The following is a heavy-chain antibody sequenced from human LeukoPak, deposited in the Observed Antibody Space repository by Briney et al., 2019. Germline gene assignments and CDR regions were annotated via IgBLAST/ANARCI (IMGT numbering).Heavy chain of an antibody. J-gene: IGHJ4*02. D-gene: IGHD6-13*01. CDR3: ARDSGITPAAFDN. V-gene: IGHV6-1*01. Sequence: SQTLSLNCAISGDSVSSNSAAWNWIRQSPSRGLEWLGRTYYRSKWYNDYAVSVKSRTTINPDTSKNQFSLQLKSVTLEDTAVYYCARDSGITPAAFDNWGQGTLVTVSS. CDR1: GDSVSSNSAA. CDR2: TYYRSKWYN.